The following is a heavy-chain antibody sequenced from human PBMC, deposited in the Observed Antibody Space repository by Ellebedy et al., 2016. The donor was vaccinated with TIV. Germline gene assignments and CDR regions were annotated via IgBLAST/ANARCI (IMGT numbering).Heavy chain of an antibody. J-gene: IGHJ4*02. D-gene: IGHD3-3*01. CDR1: GYSFTSYW. Sequence: GESLKISCKGSGYSFTSYWIGWVRQMPGKGLEWMGIIYPGDSDTRYSPSFQGQVTISADKSISTAYLQWSSLKASDTAMYYCARLPHTIFGVVTAPSTFDYWGQGTLVTFSS. CDR3: ARLPHTIFGVVTAPSTFDY. CDR2: IYPGDSDT. V-gene: IGHV5-51*01.